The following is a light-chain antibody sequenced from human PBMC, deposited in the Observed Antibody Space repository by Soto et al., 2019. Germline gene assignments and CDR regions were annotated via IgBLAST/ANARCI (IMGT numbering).Light chain of an antibody. CDR3: QQYNSFSRT. V-gene: IGKV1-39*01. CDR1: QSISSY. J-gene: IGKJ2*01. CDR2: AAS. Sequence: DIQMTQSPSSLSASVGDRVTITCRASQSISSYLNWYQQKPGKAPKLLIYAASSLQSGVPSRFRGSGSGTDFTLTISSLQPDDFATYYCQQYNSFSRTFGQGTKVDIK.